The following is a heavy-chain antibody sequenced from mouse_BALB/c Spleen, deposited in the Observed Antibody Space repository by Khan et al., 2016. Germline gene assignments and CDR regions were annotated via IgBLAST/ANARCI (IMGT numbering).Heavy chain of an antibody. CDR2: ISYSGSP. J-gene: IGHJ4*01. CDR1: GYSITSDYA. CDR3: ARGRYGIDAMHY. V-gene: IGHV3-2*02. D-gene: IGHD2-1*01. Sequence: EVQLQESGPGLVKPSQSLSLTCTVTGYSITSDYAWNWIRQFPGNKLEWMGYISYSGSPSYNPSLKSRISITRDTSKNQFFLQLKSVTTEDTATYYGARGRYGIDAMHYWGQGTSVTVTS.